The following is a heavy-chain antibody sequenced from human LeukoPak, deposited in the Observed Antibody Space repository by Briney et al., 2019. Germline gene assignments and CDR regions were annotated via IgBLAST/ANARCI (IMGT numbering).Heavy chain of an antibody. V-gene: IGHV1-2*02. CDR2: INPNSGGT. Sequence: GASVKVSCKASGCTFTGYYMHWVRQAPGQGLEWMGWINPNSGGTNYAQKFQGRVTMTRDTSISTAYMELSRLRSDDTAVYYCARVSYSGYDWFVVNYWGQGTLVTVSS. D-gene: IGHD5-12*01. CDR1: GCTFTGYY. CDR3: ARVSYSGYDWFVVNY. J-gene: IGHJ4*02.